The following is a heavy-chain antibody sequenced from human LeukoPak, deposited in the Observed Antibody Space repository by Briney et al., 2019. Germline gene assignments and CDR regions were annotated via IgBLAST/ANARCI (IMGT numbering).Heavy chain of an antibody. CDR2: IYYSGST. CDR1: GFSLSTSGVS. V-gene: IGHV4-39*01. Sequence: SGPTLVKPTQTLTLTCTFSGFSLSTSGVSVGWIRQPPGKGLEWIGSIYYSGSTYFNPSLKSRVTISVDTSKNQFSLKLNSVTAADTAVYYCARHVRKRGIAAAGSPGWFDPWGQGTLVTVSS. CDR3: ARHVRKRGIAAAGSPGWFDP. J-gene: IGHJ5*02. D-gene: IGHD6-13*01.